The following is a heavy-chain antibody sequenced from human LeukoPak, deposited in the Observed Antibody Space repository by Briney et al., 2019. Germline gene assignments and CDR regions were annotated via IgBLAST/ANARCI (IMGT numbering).Heavy chain of an antibody. D-gene: IGHD3-22*01. V-gene: IGHV1-69*06. Sequence: SVKVSCKASGYTFTSYAISWVRQAPGQGLEWMGGIIPIFGTANYAQKFQGRVTITADKSTSTAYMELSSLRSEDTAVYYCARDPGYYDSSGYEVNFDYWGQGTLVTVSS. CDR2: IIPIFGTA. CDR1: GYTFTSYA. CDR3: ARDPGYYDSSGYEVNFDY. J-gene: IGHJ4*02.